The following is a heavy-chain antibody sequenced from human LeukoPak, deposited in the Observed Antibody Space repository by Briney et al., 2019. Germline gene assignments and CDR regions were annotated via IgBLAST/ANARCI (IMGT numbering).Heavy chain of an antibody. Sequence: PSETLSLTCAVYGGSFSGYYWSWIRQHPGKGLEWIGYIYYSGSTYYNPSLKSRVTISVDTSKNQFSLKLSSVTAADTAVYYCARSYDFWSGYYRTDPQYFQHWGQGTLVTVSS. J-gene: IGHJ1*01. D-gene: IGHD3-3*01. V-gene: IGHV4-31*11. CDR2: IYYSGST. CDR1: GGSFSGYY. CDR3: ARSYDFWSGYYRTDPQYFQH.